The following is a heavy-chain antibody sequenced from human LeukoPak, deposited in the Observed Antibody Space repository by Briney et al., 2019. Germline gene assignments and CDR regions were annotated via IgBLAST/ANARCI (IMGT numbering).Heavy chain of an antibody. CDR2: LSGNGYKT. Sequence: PGGSLRLSCAASGFTFSSYAMSWVRQAPGKGLEWVSALSGNGYKTYYADSVKGRFTVSRDNSKNTLYLQMNSLRAEDTAVYYCAKPRGSSGYYYAFDIWGQGTMVTVSS. V-gene: IGHV3-23*01. D-gene: IGHD3-22*01. CDR1: GFTFSSYA. J-gene: IGHJ3*02. CDR3: AKPRGSSGYYYAFDI.